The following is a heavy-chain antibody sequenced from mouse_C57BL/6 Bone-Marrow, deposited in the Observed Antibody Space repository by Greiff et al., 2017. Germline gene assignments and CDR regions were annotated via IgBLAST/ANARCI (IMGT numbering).Heavy chain of an antibody. Sequence: EVKLQQSGPELVKPGASVKISCKASGYTFTDYYMNWVKPSHGKSLEWIGDINPNNGGTNYNQKFKGKATLTVDKSSSTAYMELRSLTSEDSAVYYCAGSSPYAMDYWGQGTSVTVSS. J-gene: IGHJ4*01. D-gene: IGHD1-1*01. CDR3: AGSSPYAMDY. V-gene: IGHV1-26*01. CDR2: INPNNGGT. CDR1: GYTFTDYY.